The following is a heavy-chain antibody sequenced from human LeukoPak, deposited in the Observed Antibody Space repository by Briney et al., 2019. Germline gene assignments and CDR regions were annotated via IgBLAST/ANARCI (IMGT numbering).Heavy chain of an antibody. J-gene: IGHJ4*02. D-gene: IGHD4-11*01. Sequence: PSETLSLTCTVSGYSISSGYYWGWIRPPPGKGLEWIGSIYHSGSTYYNPSLNSRVTISVDTSKNQFSLKLSSVTAADTAVYYCAVTVTTILPYYFDYWGQGTLVTVSS. CDR3: AVTVTTILPYYFDY. V-gene: IGHV4-38-2*02. CDR1: GYSISSGYY. CDR2: IYHSGST.